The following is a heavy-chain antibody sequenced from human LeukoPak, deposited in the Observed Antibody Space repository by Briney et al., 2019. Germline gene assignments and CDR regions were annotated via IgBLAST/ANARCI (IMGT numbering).Heavy chain of an antibody. D-gene: IGHD3-22*01. Sequence: ASVKLSCKASGYTFTSYGISWVRQAPGQGLEWMGWISAHNGNTNYAQKLQGRVTITPDTSTSTAYMDLRSLRADDPAVYYCARVSPRDYYYDSSGSDYWGQGTLVTVSS. CDR1: GYTFTSYG. J-gene: IGHJ4*02. V-gene: IGHV1-18*01. CDR2: ISAHNGNT. CDR3: ARVSPRDYYYDSSGSDY.